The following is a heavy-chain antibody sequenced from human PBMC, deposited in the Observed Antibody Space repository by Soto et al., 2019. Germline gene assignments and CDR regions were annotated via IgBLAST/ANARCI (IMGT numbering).Heavy chain of an antibody. V-gene: IGHV3-48*01. CDR3: ASSPLAGVVWAYYFDY. Sequence: GGSLRLSCAASGFTFSSYSMNWVRQAPGKGLEWVSYISSSSSTIYYADSVKGRFTISRDNAKNSLYLQMNSLRAEDTAVYYCASSPLAGVVWAYYFDYWGQGTLVTVSS. CDR2: ISSSSSTI. CDR1: GFTFSSYS. J-gene: IGHJ4*02. D-gene: IGHD3-3*01.